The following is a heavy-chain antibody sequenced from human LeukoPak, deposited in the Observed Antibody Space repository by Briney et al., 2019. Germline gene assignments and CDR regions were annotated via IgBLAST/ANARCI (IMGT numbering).Heavy chain of an antibody. D-gene: IGHD3-10*01. J-gene: IGHJ4*02. V-gene: IGHV1-46*01. CDR2: INPGGGST. CDR3: ARDGSYYGSGSYGPPDY. Sequence: GASVKVSCKASGYTFTSYYMHWVRQAPGQGLEWMGIINPGGGSTSYAQKFQGRVTMTRDMSTSTVYMELSSLRSEDTAVYYCARDGSYYGSGSYGPPDYWGQGTLVTVSS. CDR1: GYTFTSYY.